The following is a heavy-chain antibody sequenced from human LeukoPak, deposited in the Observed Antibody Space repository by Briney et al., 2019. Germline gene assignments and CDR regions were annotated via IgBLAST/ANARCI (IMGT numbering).Heavy chain of an antibody. CDR3: ARAAWELLSAFDI. J-gene: IGHJ3*02. Sequence: RGSLRLSCAASVFTFSSYEMNWGRQAPGTGLEWVSYISSSGSTIYYADSVKGRFTISRDNAKSSLYLQMNSLRAEDTAVYYCARAAWELLSAFDIWGQGTMVTVSS. CDR2: ISSSGSTI. D-gene: IGHD1-26*01. V-gene: IGHV3-48*03. CDR1: VFTFSSYE.